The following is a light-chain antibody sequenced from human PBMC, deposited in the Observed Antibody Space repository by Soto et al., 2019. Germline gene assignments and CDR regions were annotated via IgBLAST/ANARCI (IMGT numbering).Light chain of an antibody. CDR3: QQSYSRMT. CDR2: KAS. V-gene: IGKV1-5*03. J-gene: IGKJ5*01. Sequence: DVQMTQSPSPLSASVGDRVTITCRASQSISSWLAWYQQKPGKAPKLLIYKASSLESGVPSRFSGSGSGTEFTLTISSLQPEDFATYYCQQSYSRMTFGQGTRLEI. CDR1: QSISSW.